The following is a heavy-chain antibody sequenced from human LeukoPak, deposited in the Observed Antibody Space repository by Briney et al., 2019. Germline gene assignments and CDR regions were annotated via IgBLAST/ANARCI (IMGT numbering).Heavy chain of an antibody. V-gene: IGHV1-2*02. CDR3: ARTRGYGDFYFDY. D-gene: IGHD4-17*01. CDR1: GYTFTGYY. CDR2: INPNSGGT. J-gene: IGHJ4*02. Sequence: ASVKVSCKASGYTFTGYYMHWVRQAPGQGLEWMGWINPNSGGTNYAQKFQGRVTMTRDTSISTAYMELSRLRSDDTAVYYCARTRGYGDFYFDYWGQGTMVTVSS.